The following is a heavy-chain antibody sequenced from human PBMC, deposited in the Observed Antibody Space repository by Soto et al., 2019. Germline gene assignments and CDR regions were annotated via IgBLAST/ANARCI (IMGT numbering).Heavy chain of an antibody. J-gene: IGHJ4*02. CDR1: GGSISNYY. CDR2: IYYSGST. Sequence: SETLSLTCIVSGGSISNYYWYWIRQPPGKGLEWIGYIYYSGSTNYNPSLKIRVTISVDTSKNQFSLNLSSVTAADTAVYYCARHVPYTSGWYSYWGQGTLVTVSS. CDR3: ARHVPYTSGWYSY. V-gene: IGHV4-59*08. D-gene: IGHD6-19*01.